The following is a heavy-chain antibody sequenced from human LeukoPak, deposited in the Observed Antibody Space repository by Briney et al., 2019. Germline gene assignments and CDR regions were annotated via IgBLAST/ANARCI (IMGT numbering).Heavy chain of an antibody. J-gene: IGHJ6*03. Sequence: SETLSLTCTVSSGSISSGGYYWSWIRQHPGKGLEWIGYISYSGTTYYNPSLKSRLTILLDTSEKQFSLKLESVTAADTAVYYCASLQSYFYHMGVWGKGTTVTVSS. CDR2: ISYSGTT. CDR1: SGSISSGGYY. CDR3: ASLQSYFYHMGV. V-gene: IGHV4-31*03.